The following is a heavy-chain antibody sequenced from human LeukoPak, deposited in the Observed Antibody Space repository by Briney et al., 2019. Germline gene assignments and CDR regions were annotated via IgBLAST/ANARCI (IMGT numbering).Heavy chain of an antibody. CDR1: GGSISSGSYY. Sequence: SETLSLTCTVSGGSISSGSYYWSWIRQPAGKGLEWIGRIYTSGSTNYNPSLKSRLTISVDTSKNQFSLKLSSVTAADTAVYYCAREAYCGGDCYSGFDYWGQGTLVTVSS. D-gene: IGHD2-21*02. CDR2: IYTSGST. CDR3: AREAYCGGDCYSGFDY. V-gene: IGHV4-61*02. J-gene: IGHJ4*02.